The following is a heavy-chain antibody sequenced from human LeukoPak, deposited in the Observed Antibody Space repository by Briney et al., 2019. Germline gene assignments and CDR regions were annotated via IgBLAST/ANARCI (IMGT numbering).Heavy chain of an antibody. Sequence: GSLRHSCAASGFTFSSYWMHWVRQAPGKGLVWVSRINSDGSSTTYADSVKGRFTISRDNSKNTLYLQMSSLRAEDTAVYYCVKDLPDYGDYVGETFDPGGQGTLVTVSS. CDR2: INSDGSST. D-gene: IGHD4-17*01. CDR1: GFTFSSYW. V-gene: IGHV3-74*01. J-gene: IGHJ5*02. CDR3: VKDLPDYGDYVGETFDP.